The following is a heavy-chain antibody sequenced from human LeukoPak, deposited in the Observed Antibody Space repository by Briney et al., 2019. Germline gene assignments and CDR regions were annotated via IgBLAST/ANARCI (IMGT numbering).Heavy chain of an antibody. J-gene: IGHJ4*02. D-gene: IGHD7-27*01. Sequence: PGGSLRLSCAASGFTFSSYSMSWVRQAPGKGLEWVSSISSGSTYIYYADSVKGRFTISRDNAKNSLYLQVNSLRAEDTAVYYCVREYLELGTPQYYFDYWGQGTLVTVSS. CDR1: GFTFSSYS. V-gene: IGHV3-21*01. CDR2: ISSGSTYI. CDR3: VREYLELGTPQYYFDY.